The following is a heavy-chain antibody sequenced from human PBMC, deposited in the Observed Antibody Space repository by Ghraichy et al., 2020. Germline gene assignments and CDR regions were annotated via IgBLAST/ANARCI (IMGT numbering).Heavy chain of an antibody. CDR3: ARDRIAARPLNYYYGMDV. CDR1: GYSFTSYW. V-gene: IGHV5-51*01. Sequence: GESLNISCKGSGYSFTSYWIGWVRQMPGKGLEWMGIIYPGDSDTRYSPSFQGQVTISADKSISTAYLQWSSLKASDTAMYYCARDRIAARPLNYYYGMDVWGQGTTVTVSS. D-gene: IGHD6-6*01. J-gene: IGHJ6*02. CDR2: IYPGDSDT.